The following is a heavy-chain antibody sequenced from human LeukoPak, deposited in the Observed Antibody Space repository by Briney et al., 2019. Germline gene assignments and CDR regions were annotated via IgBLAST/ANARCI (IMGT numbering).Heavy chain of an antibody. CDR2: MNPNSGNT. J-gene: IGHJ6*03. V-gene: IGHV1-8*02. Sequence: ASVKVSCKASGYTFTSYGINWVRQATGQGLEWMGWMNPNSGNTGYAQKFQGRVTMTRNTSISTAYMELSSLRSEDTAVYYCARSGSYKYYYYYMDVWGKGTTVTISS. D-gene: IGHD1-26*01. CDR1: GYTFTSYG. CDR3: ARSGSYKYYYYYMDV.